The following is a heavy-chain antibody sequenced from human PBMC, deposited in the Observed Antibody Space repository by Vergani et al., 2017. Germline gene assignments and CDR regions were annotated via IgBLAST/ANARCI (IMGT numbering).Heavy chain of an antibody. CDR3: ARDLFYYDSSGYYSGFFDY. CDR2: ISSSSSYI. Sequence: EVQLVESGGGLVKPGGSLRLSCAASGFTFSSYSMNWVRQAPGKGLEWVSSISSSSSYIYYADSVKGRLTISRDNAKNSLYLQMNSLRAEDTPVYYCARDLFYYDSSGYYSGFFDYWGQGTLVTVSS. CDR1: GFTFSSYS. V-gene: IGHV3-21*01. J-gene: IGHJ4*02. D-gene: IGHD3-22*01.